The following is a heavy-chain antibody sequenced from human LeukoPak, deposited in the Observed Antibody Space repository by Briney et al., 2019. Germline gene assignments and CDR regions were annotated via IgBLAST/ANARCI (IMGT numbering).Heavy chain of an antibody. J-gene: IGHJ5*02. CDR3: ARDDCTNGHGWFDP. Sequence: PSETLSLTCTVSGGSISSGDYYWSWIRQPPGKGLEWIGYIYYSGSTYYNPSLKSRVTISADTSKNQFSQKLSSVTAADTAVYYCARDDCTNGHGWFDPWGQGTLVTVSS. D-gene: IGHD2-8*01. CDR1: GGSISSGDYY. CDR2: IYYSGST. V-gene: IGHV4-30-4*08.